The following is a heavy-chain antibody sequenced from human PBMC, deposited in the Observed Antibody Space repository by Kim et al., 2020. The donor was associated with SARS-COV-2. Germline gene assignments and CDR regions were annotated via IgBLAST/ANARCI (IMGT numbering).Heavy chain of an antibody. CDR2: IYSGGDT. CDR1: GFTVSNNY. J-gene: IGHJ4*02. V-gene: IGHV3-53*01. D-gene: IGHD3-10*01. CDR3: ARVEEYGSGSHIDY. Sequence: GGSLRLSCAASGFTVSNNYMTWVRQAPGKGLEWVSVIYSGGDTYYAGSVKGRFTISRDNSENTLYLQMNSLGAEDTAVYYCARVEEYGSGSHIDYWGQGTLVTVSS.